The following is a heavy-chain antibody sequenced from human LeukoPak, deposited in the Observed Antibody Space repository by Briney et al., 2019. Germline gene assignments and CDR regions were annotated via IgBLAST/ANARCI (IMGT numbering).Heavy chain of an antibody. J-gene: IGHJ4*02. CDR2: FDPEDGGT. D-gene: IGHD3-16*01. CDR1: GYTLTELS. CDR3: ATGGPGNYDYVWGSYAPWY. V-gene: IGHV1-24*01. Sequence: EASVKVSCKVSGYTLTELSMHWVRQAPGQGLEWMGGFDPEDGGTNYAQKFQGRVTMTEDTSTDTAYMELSSLRSEDTAVYYCATGGPGNYDYVWGSYAPWYWGQGTLVTVSS.